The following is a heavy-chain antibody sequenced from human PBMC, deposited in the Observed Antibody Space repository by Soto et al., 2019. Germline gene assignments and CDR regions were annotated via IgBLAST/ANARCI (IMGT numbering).Heavy chain of an antibody. V-gene: IGHV3-21*01. Sequence: GGSLRLSCAASGFTFSSYSMNWVRQAPGKGLEWASSISSSSSYIYYADSVKGRFTISRDNAKNSLYLQMNSLRAEDTAVYYCARDLQLVRYYYYGMDVWGQGTTVTVSS. CDR1: GFTFSSYS. CDR2: ISSSSSYI. D-gene: IGHD6-6*01. CDR3: ARDLQLVRYYYYGMDV. J-gene: IGHJ6*02.